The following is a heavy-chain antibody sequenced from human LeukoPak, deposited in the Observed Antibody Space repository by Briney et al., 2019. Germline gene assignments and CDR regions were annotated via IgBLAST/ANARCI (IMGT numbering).Heavy chain of an antibody. CDR3: ARGRTGQWPYKPIRLYYYYYMDV. CDR1: GYTFTSYD. D-gene: IGHD6-19*01. J-gene: IGHJ6*03. Sequence: ASVKVSCKASGYTFTSYDINWVRQATGQGLECMGWMNPNSGNTGYAQKFQGRVTITRNTSISTAYMELSSLRSEDTAVYYCARGRTGQWPYKPIRLYYYYYMDVWGKGTTVTVSS. CDR2: MNPNSGNT. V-gene: IGHV1-8*03.